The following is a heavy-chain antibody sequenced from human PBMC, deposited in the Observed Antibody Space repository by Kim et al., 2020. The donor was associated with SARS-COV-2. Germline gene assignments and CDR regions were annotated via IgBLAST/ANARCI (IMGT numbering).Heavy chain of an antibody. Sequence: SETLSLTCTVSGGSISSGGYYWSWIRQHPGKGLEWIGYIYYSGSTYYNPSLKSRVTISVDTSKNQFSLKLSSVTAADTAVYYCARAETIFGVVIGCLYYWGQGTLVTVSS. D-gene: IGHD3-3*01. CDR1: GGSISSGGYY. CDR2: IYYSGST. V-gene: IGHV4-31*03. J-gene: IGHJ4*02. CDR3: ARAETIFGVVIGCLYY.